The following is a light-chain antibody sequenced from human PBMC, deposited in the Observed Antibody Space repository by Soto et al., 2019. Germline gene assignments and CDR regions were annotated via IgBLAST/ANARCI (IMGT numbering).Light chain of an antibody. J-gene: IGLJ2*01. CDR3: SSCGGTNNVV. Sequence: QSVLTQPPSASGTPGQRVTISCSGSSSNIGTNTVNWYQQLPGTAPKLLIYDNNHRPSGVPDRFSGSKSGNTASLTVSGLQAEDEADYYCSSCGGTNNVVFGGGTKLTVL. V-gene: IGLV1-44*01. CDR2: DNN. CDR1: SSNIGTNT.